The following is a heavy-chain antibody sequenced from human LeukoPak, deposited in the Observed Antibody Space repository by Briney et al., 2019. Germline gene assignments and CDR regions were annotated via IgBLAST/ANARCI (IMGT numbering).Heavy chain of an antibody. Sequence: ASVKVSCKASGYTFTSYYLHWLRHAPGQGHGWMGIVNLSAGSTNYTQKFQGKVPLTRVTSTSTVYIVLGSLRSEDTAVYYCAMYRGGVGASFLGYGMVVGGRGTRVTVSS. CDR2: VNLSAGST. CDR3: AMYRGGVGASFLGYGMVV. V-gene: IGHV1-46*01. D-gene: IGHD1-26*01. J-gene: IGHJ6*02. CDR1: GYTFTSYY.